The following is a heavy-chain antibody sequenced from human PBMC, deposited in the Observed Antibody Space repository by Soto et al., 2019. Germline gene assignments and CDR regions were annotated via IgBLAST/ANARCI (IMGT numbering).Heavy chain of an antibody. D-gene: IGHD3-22*01. V-gene: IGHV3-23*01. CDR1: GFTFSIYA. CDR3: AKDAPGSGWLSDY. CDR2: IGGSGGDT. J-gene: IGHJ4*02. Sequence: GGSLRLSCAASGFTFSIYAMTWVRQAPGKGLEWVSTIGGSGGDTSYADFVRGQFTISRDNSRNTLYLQMNSLRAEDTAVYYCAKDAPGSGWLSDYWGQGTLVTVSS.